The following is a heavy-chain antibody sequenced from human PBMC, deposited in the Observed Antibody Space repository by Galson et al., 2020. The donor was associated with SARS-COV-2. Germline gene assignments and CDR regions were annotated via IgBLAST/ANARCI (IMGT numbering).Heavy chain of an antibody. CDR3: ARGTYGAVAVEYYFDY. CDR2: VNHSGTT. J-gene: IGHJ4*02. V-gene: IGHV4-34*01. CDR1: GGSFSVYS. Sequence: SQASETLSLTCAVYGGSFSVYSWTWIRQAPGKGLEWIGEVNHSGTTSYNPSLQSRVTMSLDTSKNQFSLKLTSVTAADTAMYFCARGTYGAVAVEYYFDYWGQGTLVTVSS. D-gene: IGHD6-19*01.